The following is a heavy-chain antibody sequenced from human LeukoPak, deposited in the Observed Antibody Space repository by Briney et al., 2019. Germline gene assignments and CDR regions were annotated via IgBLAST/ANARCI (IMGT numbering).Heavy chain of an antibody. Sequence: SETLSLTCTVSGGSISSYYWSWIRQPAGKGLEWIGRIYTSGSTNYNPSLKSRVTMSVDTSENQFSLKLSSVTAADTAVYYCARERLVPAAQRAPRGYYGMDVWGQGTTVTVSS. CDR2: IYTSGST. D-gene: IGHD2-2*01. CDR3: ARERLVPAAQRAPRGYYGMDV. CDR1: GGSISSYY. V-gene: IGHV4-4*07. J-gene: IGHJ6*02.